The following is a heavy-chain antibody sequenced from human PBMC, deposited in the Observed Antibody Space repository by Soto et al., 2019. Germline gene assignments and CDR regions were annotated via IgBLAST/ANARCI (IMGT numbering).Heavy chain of an antibody. CDR3: ARGYYTSWYWFDR. V-gene: IGHV4-61*08. D-gene: IGHD6-13*01. CDR1: GGSVSTGVHY. Sequence: QVQLQESGPGLVKPSETLSLTCTVSVSGGSVSTGVHYWSWIRQPPGKGLEWIGYIYYSGSTNYNPSPKSRVTISVDTSKNQFSLKLTSVTAADTAVYYCARGYYTSWYWFDRWGRGTLVTVSS. CDR2: IYYSGST. J-gene: IGHJ2*01.